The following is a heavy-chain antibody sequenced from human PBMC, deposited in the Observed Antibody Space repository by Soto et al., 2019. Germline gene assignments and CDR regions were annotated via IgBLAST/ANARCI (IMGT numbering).Heavy chain of an antibody. Sequence: SETLSLTCAVSGGSISSGGYSWSWIRQPPGQGLEWSGYIYHSGSTYYNPSLKSRVTISVDRSKNQFSLKLSSVTAADTAVYYCASGTVRGDRFDYWGQGTLVTVSS. CDR3: ASGTVRGDRFDY. J-gene: IGHJ4*02. CDR2: IYHSGST. D-gene: IGHD3-16*01. V-gene: IGHV4-30-2*01. CDR1: GGSISSGGYS.